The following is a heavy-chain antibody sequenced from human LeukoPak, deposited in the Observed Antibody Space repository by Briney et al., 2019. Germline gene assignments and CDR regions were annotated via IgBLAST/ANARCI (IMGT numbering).Heavy chain of an antibody. CDR2: MNPNSGNT. CDR3: ARAYSSGLIDY. J-gene: IGHJ4*02. D-gene: IGHD6-19*01. V-gene: IGHV1-8*02. CDR1: GYTFTSYY. Sequence: ASVKVSCKASGYTFTSYYMHWVRQATGQGLEWMGWMNPNSGNTGYAQRFQGRVTMTRNTSISTAYMELSSLRSEDTAVYYCARAYSSGLIDYWGQGTLVTVSS.